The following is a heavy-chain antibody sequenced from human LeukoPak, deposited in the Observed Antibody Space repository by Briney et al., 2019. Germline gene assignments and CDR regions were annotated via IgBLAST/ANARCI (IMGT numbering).Heavy chain of an antibody. J-gene: IGHJ4*02. CDR1: RFTFSSRDW. CDR3: TTDPQSLS. V-gene: IGHV3-15*01. CDR2: MKSKADGGTT. Sequence: GGSLRLSCVASRFTFSSRDWMTWVRQAPGKGLVWVGRMKSKADGGTTDYAAPVEGRFTISRDDSKDTLFLQMSSVKTEDTAVYYCTTDPQSLSWGQGTLVIVSS.